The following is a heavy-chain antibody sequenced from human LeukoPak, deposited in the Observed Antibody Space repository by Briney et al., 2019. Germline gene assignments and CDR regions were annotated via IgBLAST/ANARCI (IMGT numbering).Heavy chain of an antibody. CDR2: INGDGDGK. J-gene: IGHJ3*02. V-gene: IGHV3-7*01. Sequence: GSLRLSCAGSGFSFRRFWMTWVRQAPGRGLEWVANINGDGDGKRYADSVKDRFTISRDNARSLVFLQIHSLRDEDTALYYCARDSSPDSATTYYDALDMWGQGTMVTVSS. CDR3: ARDSSPDSATTYYDALDM. D-gene: IGHD1-1*01. CDR1: GFSFRRFW.